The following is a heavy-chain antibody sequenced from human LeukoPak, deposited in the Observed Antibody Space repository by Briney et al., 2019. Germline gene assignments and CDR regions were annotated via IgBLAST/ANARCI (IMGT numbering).Heavy chain of an antibody. D-gene: IGHD6-19*01. CDR3: AKAPQWLPSSYYYYGMDV. V-gene: IGHV3-30*18. CDR1: GFTFSSYG. J-gene: IGHJ6*02. CDR2: ISYDGSNK. Sequence: PGRSLRLSCAASGFTFSSYGMHWVRQAPGKGLEWVAVISYDGSNKYYADSVKGRFTISRDNSKNTLYLQMNSLRAEDTAVYYCAKAPQWLPSSYYYYGMDVWGQGTTVTVSS.